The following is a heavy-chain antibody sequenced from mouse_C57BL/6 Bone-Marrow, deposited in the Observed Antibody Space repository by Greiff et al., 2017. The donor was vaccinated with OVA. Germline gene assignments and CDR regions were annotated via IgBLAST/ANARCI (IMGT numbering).Heavy chain of an antibody. CDR1: GYTFTSYW. J-gene: IGHJ4*01. CDR2: IDPNSGGT. D-gene: IGHD2-2*01. CDR3: ARSWEIYYGYDDAMDY. Sequence: QVQLQQPGAELVKPGASVKLSCKASGYTFTSYWMHWVKQRPGRGLEWIGRIDPNSGGTKYNEKFKSKATLTVDKPSSTAYMQLSSLTSEDSAVYYCARSWEIYYGYDDAMDYWGQGTSVTVSS. V-gene: IGHV1-72*01.